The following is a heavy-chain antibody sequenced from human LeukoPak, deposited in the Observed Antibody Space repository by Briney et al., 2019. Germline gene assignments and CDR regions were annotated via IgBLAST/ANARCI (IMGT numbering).Heavy chain of an antibody. V-gene: IGHV4-59*01. Sequence: SETLSLTCTVSGGSISSYYWSWIRQPPGKGLEWIGYIYYSGSTNYNPSLKSRVTISVDTSKNQFSLKLSSVTAADTAVYYCARDFSPLVRLDVWGQGTTVTVSS. CDR2: IYYSGST. D-gene: IGHD3-10*01. CDR3: ARDFSPLVRLDV. CDR1: GGSISSYY. J-gene: IGHJ6*02.